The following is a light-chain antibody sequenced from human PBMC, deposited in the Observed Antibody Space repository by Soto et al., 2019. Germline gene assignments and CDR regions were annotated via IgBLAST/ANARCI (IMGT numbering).Light chain of an antibody. CDR1: QCIRIY. CDR2: GAS. CDR3: QQTYTTPEIT. Sequence: DIQMTQSPSSLSASVGDRVTITCRASQCIRIYLNWYQLKPGKAPNLLMYGASYLTSGVPTRFCGSGSGTDFTLTISSLQPEDFAIYYGQQTYTTPEITFGQGTRLDIK. V-gene: IGKV1-39*01. J-gene: IGKJ5*01.